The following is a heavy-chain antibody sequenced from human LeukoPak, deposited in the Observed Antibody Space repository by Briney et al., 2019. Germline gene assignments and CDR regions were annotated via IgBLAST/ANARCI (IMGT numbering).Heavy chain of an antibody. CDR1: GGSISSYS. Sequence: PSETLSLTCTVSGGSISSYSWNWIRQPPGKGLEWIGYIYYSGSTNYNPSLKSRVTISVDKSKNQFSLKLSSVTAADTAVYYCARGITAGTYFDYWGQGTLVTVSS. D-gene: IGHD5-18*01. CDR2: IYYSGST. CDR3: ARGITAGTYFDY. J-gene: IGHJ4*02. V-gene: IGHV4-59*12.